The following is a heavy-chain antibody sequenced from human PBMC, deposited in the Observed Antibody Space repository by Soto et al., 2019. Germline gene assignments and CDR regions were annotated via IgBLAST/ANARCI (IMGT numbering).Heavy chain of an antibody. CDR1: GYTFSSHD. Sequence: QVQLVQSGAEVKRPGASVKVSCKASGYTFSSHDIIWVRQPAGQGLEWMGWMNPLDGLSKTTYLPSFRGRVVMTRDTFLSTAYLELSGLRSDDTAVYFCARGATADYDFWANPRGDWLDLWGQGTLLTVSS. D-gene: IGHD3-3*01. V-gene: IGHV1-8*01. CDR2: MNPLDGLSKT. CDR3: ARGATADYDFWANPRGDWLDL. J-gene: IGHJ5*02.